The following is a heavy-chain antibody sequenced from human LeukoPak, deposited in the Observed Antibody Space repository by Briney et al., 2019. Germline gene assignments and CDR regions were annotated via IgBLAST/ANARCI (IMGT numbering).Heavy chain of an antibody. CDR2: IIPIFGTA. J-gene: IGHJ5*02. CDR3: ARDQGLASAYYDILTGPNWFDP. D-gene: IGHD3-9*01. CDR1: RGTFSSYA. Sequence: SVKVSCKASRGTFSSYAISWVRQAPGQGLEWMGGIIPIFGTANYAQKFQGRVTITADESTSTAYMELSSLRSEDTAVYYCARDQGLASAYYDILTGPNWFDPWGQGTLVTVSS. V-gene: IGHV1-69*01.